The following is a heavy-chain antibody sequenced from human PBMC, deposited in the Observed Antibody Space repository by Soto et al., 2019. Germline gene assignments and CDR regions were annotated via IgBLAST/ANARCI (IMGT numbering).Heavy chain of an antibody. D-gene: IGHD4-4*01. J-gene: IGHJ5*02. CDR1: GGSFSGYY. V-gene: IGHV4-34*01. CDR3: ARGDDDLIRTVTFDP. Sequence: SETLSLTCAVYGGSFSGYYWSWIRQPPGKGLEWIGEINHSGSTNYNPSLKSRVTISVDTSKNQFSLKLSSVTAADTAVYYCARGDDDLIRTVTFDPWGQGTLVTVSS. CDR2: INHSGST.